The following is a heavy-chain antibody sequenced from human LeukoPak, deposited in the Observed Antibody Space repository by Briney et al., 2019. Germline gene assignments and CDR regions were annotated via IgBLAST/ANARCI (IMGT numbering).Heavy chain of an antibody. D-gene: IGHD6-6*01. CDR2: INPSGGST. CDR3: ARLPKYSRPLDY. V-gene: IGHV1-46*01. CDR1: GYTFTSYY. Sequence: ASVKVSCKASGYTFTSYYMHWVRQAPGQGLEWMGIINPSGGSTSYAQKFQGRVTMSRDTSISTAYMELSSPRSEDTAVYYCARLPKYSRPLDYWGQGTLVTVSS. J-gene: IGHJ4*02.